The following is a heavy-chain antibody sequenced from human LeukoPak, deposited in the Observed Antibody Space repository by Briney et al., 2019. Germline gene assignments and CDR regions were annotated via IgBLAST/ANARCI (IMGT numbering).Heavy chain of an antibody. D-gene: IGHD5-12*01. Sequence: GGSLRLSCAASGFTFSSYWMHWVRQAPGKGLVWVSRINSDGSSTSYADSVKGRFTISRDNAKNTLYLQMNSLRAEDTAVYYCAREGGYDSLGYWGQGTQVTVSS. CDR3: AREGGYDSLGY. CDR1: GFTFSSYW. J-gene: IGHJ4*02. V-gene: IGHV3-74*01. CDR2: INSDGSST.